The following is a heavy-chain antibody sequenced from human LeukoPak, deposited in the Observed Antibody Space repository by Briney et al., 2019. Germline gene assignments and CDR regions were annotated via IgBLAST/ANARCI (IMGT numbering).Heavy chain of an antibody. J-gene: IGHJ4*02. CDR2: IKQDGRET. V-gene: IGHV3-7*01. CDR3: ARPRFPDS. CDR1: GFTFSSSW. Sequence: PGGSLRLSCAASGFTFSSSWMSWVRQAPGKGVEGGANIKQDGRETNYVASVKRRFTISRDNAKNSLYLQMNILRAEDTAVYYCARPRFPDSWGQGTLVTVSS. D-gene: IGHD3-10*01.